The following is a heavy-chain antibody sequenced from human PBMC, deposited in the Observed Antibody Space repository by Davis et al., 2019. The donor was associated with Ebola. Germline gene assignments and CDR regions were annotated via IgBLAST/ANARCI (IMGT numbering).Heavy chain of an antibody. CDR2: IYYSGST. Sequence: SETLSLTCNVSGGSIGGYYWSWIRQPPGKGLEWIGYIYYSGSTNYNPSLKSRVTISVDTSKNQFSLKLSSVTAADTAVYYCARGTLTRPVWFDPWGQGTLVTVSS. D-gene: IGHD1-14*01. CDR1: GGSIGGYY. J-gene: IGHJ5*02. CDR3: ARGTLTRPVWFDP. V-gene: IGHV4-59*01.